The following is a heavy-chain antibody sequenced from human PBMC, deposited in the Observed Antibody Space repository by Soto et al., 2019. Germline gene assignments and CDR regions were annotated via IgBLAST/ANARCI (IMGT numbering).Heavy chain of an antibody. J-gene: IGHJ4*02. Sequence: EVQLVESGGGVLRPGGSLRLSCAASGFTFDDYGMSWARQAPGKELEWVSGVNWNGGSTGYADSVKGRFTISRDNAKNSLYLQMNSLRAEDTAFYYCVRGASLNFDYWGQGTPVTVSS. V-gene: IGHV3-20*04. CDR2: VNWNGGST. CDR3: VRGASLNFDY. D-gene: IGHD1-26*01. CDR1: GFTFDDYG.